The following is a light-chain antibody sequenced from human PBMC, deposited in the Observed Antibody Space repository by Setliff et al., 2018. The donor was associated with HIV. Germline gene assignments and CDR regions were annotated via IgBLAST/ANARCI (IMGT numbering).Light chain of an antibody. V-gene: IGLV2-23*02. CDR3: CSYAGSGTNV. Sequence: QSVLTQPASVSGSPGQSITISCTGASSDVGNYNLVSWYQQHPGTAPELIIFEVRNRPSGVSSRFSGSKSGNMASLTISGLQGDDEADYYCCSYAGSGTNVFGTGTRSPS. CDR1: SSDVGNYNL. J-gene: IGLJ1*01. CDR2: EVR.